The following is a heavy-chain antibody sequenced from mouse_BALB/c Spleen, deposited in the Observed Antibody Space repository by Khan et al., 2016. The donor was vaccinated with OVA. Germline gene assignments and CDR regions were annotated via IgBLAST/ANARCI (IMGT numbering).Heavy chain of an antibody. CDR2: INTYTGEP. D-gene: IGHD1-1*02. CDR1: GYTFTKYG. V-gene: IGHV9-3-1*01. J-gene: IGHJ1*03. CDR3: ASGGYWYFDV. Sequence: QIQLVQSGPELKKPGETVKISCKASGYTFTKYGMNWVKQAPGKGLKWMGWINTYTGEPTYDDDFKGRFAFSLETSASTAYLQINNLKNEDTATYFCASGGYWYFDVWGTGTTVTVSS.